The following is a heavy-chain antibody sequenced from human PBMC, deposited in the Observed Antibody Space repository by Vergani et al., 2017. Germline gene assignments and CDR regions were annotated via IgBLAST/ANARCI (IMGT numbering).Heavy chain of an antibody. CDR1: GFTFSSYG. V-gene: IGHV3-30*18. D-gene: IGHD2-21*02. CDR2: ISYDGSNK. CDR3: AKGMGGGGDSRVTYYYYGMDV. Sequence: QVQLVESGGGVVQPGRSLRLSCAASGFTFSSYGMHWVRQAPGKGLEWGAVISYDGSNKYYADSVKGRFTISRDNSKNTLYLQMNSLRAEDTAVYYCAKGMGGGGDSRVTYYYYGMDVWGQGTTVTVSS. J-gene: IGHJ6*02.